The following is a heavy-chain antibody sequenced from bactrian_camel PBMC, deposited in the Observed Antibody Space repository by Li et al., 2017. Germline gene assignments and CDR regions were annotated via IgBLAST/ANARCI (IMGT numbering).Heavy chain of an antibody. J-gene: IGHJ4*01. D-gene: IGHD1*01. V-gene: IGHV3S55*01. CDR2: IESVGST. CDR3: AASPLNIDVVLRGSEYKYNI. Sequence: VQLVESGGGSVQVGGSLRLSCVASGDTIGRYCMGWFRQIPDKEREAVAGIESVGSTSYANSVKGRFTISQDSAKNILYLQMRSLRPEDTAMYYCAASPLNIDVVLRGSEYKYNIWGQGTQVTVS. CDR1: GDTIGRYC.